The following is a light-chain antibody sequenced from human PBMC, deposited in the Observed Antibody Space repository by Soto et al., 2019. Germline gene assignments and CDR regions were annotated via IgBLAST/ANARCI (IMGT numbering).Light chain of an antibody. CDR3: CSYAGSRTTLI. J-gene: IGLJ1*01. CDR2: EVS. Sequence: QSALTQAASVSGSPGQSITISCTGTSSDVGSYNLVSWYQQHPGKAPKLMSYEVSKRPSGLSNRFSGSKSGNTASLTISGLQDEAVAAYYCCSYAGSRTTLIFGTGTKVTVL. V-gene: IGLV2-23*02. CDR1: SSDVGSYNL.